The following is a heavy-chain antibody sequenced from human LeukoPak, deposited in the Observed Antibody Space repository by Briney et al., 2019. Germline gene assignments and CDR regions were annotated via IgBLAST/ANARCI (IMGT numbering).Heavy chain of an antibody. CDR2: MSPNSGNT. D-gene: IGHD6-6*01. V-gene: IGHV1-8*03. J-gene: IGHJ6*03. CDR1: GYTFTSYD. Sequence: ASVKVSCKASGYTFTSYDINWVRQATGRGLEWMGWMSPNSGNTGYAQKFQGRVTITRNTSISTAYMELSSLRSEDTAVYYCARRIAARPRYYYMDVWGKGTTVTVSS. CDR3: ARRIAARPRYYYMDV.